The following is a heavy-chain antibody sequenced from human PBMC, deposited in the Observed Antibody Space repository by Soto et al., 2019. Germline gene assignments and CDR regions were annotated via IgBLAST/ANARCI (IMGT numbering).Heavy chain of an antibody. D-gene: IGHD3-22*01. CDR2: IKSKTDGGTT. J-gene: IGHJ4*02. CDR3: TTEEEDYYDSSGSDY. Sequence: EVQLVESGGGLVKPGGSLRLSCADSGFTFSNAWMSWVRQAPGKGLEWVGRIKSKTDGGTTDYAAPVKGRFTISRDDSKNTLYLQMNSLKTEDTAVYYCTTEEEDYYDSSGSDYWGQGTLVTVSS. V-gene: IGHV3-15*01. CDR1: GFTFSNAW.